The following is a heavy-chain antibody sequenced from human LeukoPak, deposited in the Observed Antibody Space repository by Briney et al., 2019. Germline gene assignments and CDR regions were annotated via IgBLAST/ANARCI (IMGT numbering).Heavy chain of an antibody. CDR3: ARPVLVVPADPHAFDI. Sequence: GESLKISCKGSGYSFTSYWIGWVRQMPGKGLEWMGIIYPGDSDTRYSPSFQGQVTISADKSISTAYLQWSSLKASDTAMYYCARPVLVVPADPHAFDIWGQGTMVTVSS. V-gene: IGHV5-51*01. CDR2: IYPGDSDT. J-gene: IGHJ3*02. D-gene: IGHD2-2*01. CDR1: GYSFTSYW.